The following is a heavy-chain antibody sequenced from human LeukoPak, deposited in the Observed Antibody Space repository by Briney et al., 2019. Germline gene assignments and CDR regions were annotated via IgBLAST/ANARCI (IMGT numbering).Heavy chain of an antibody. D-gene: IGHD6-19*01. Sequence: GGSLRLSCAASGFTVSGNSMSWVRQAPGKGLEWVSVIYAGGSTYYADSVKGRFTISRDNSKNTLYLQMNSLRAEDTAVYYCARGSGSGWIDDWGQGTLLAVSS. V-gene: IGHV3-53*01. J-gene: IGHJ4*02. CDR2: IYAGGST. CDR1: GFTVSGNS. CDR3: ARGSGSGWIDD.